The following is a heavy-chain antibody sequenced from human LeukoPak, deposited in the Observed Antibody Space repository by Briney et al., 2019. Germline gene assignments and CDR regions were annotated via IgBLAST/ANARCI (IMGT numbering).Heavy chain of an antibody. V-gene: IGHV4-30-4*07. CDR3: ARVVAAAGNNWFDP. CDR1: GDSISSGGYS. Sequence: SETLSLTCAVSGDSISSGGYSWSWIRQTPGKGLEWIAYIHDSGSTYYNPSLKSRVSISIDTSKNQFSLKLNSVTAADTALYYCARVVAAAGNNWFDPWGQGTLVTVSS. J-gene: IGHJ5*02. CDR2: IHDSGST. D-gene: IGHD6-13*01.